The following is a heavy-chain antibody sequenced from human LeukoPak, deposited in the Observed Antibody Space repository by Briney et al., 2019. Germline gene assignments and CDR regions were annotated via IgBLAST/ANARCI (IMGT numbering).Heavy chain of an antibody. Sequence: GRSLRLSCAASGFNFSIYSMNWVRQAPGKGLEWVSYITRSSTTIYYADSVKGRFTISRDNAKNSLYLQMNSLRVEDTAVYYCARSGDYGDYYYYYGMDVWGQGTRSPSP. CDR1: GFNFSIYS. CDR3: ARSGDYGDYYYYYGMDV. CDR2: ITRSSTTI. D-gene: IGHD4-17*01. V-gene: IGHV3-48*01. J-gene: IGHJ6*02.